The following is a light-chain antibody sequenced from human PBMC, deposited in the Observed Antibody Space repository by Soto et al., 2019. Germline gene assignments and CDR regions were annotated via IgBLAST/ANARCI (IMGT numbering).Light chain of an antibody. J-gene: IGLJ2*01. CDR2: ADS. Sequence: QSVLTQPPSASGTPGQRVTISCSGSKSNIGSNEVYWYQQLPGTAPKFLIYADSQRPSGVPDRFSASKSGTSASLTISGLRSEDEADYYCQVWESISDHVVFGGGTKVTVL. CDR3: QVWESISDHVV. CDR1: KSNIGSNE. V-gene: IGLV1-47*02.